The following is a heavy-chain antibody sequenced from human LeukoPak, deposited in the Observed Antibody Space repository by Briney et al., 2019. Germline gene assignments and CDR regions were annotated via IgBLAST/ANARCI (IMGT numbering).Heavy chain of an antibody. J-gene: IGHJ4*03. Sequence: GGPLRLSCIASGLLLNDYGMNCVRQVPGKGLEWVAFINSRGAATVEAESVQGRCTTARDTAKKSLDLQMTSLRVEDTAAYYWGSRTDCSATTCYPLSAFDNCGQGTLTTVSS. D-gene: IGHD2-2*01. CDR3: GSRTDCSATTCYPLSAFDN. V-gene: IGHV3-48*01. CDR1: GLLLNDYG. CDR2: INSRGAAT.